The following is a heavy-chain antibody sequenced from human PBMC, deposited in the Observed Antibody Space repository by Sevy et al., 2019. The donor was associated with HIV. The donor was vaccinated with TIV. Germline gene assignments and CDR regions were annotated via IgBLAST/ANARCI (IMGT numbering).Heavy chain of an antibody. D-gene: IGHD4-17*01. CDR3: AKDGDSRSGLDF. CDR2: VSYDGSNK. V-gene: IGHV3-30*18. CDR1: GFNFSDYG. Sequence: GGSRRLSCVVSGFNFSDYGMHWVRQAPGKGLEWVSAVSYDGSNKLYVDSVKGRFTISRDDSMNSLFLQMNSLRAEDTAIYYCAKDGDSRSGLDFWGQGTLVTVSS. J-gene: IGHJ4*02.